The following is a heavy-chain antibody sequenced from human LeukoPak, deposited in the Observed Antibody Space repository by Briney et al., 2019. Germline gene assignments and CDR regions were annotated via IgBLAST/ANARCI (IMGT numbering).Heavy chain of an antibody. D-gene: IGHD2/OR15-2a*01. V-gene: IGHV1-2*02. CDR1: GYTFTDRY. Sequence: ASVKVSCKASGYTFTDRYIHWVRQAPGQGLEWVGWTNPKTGGTKYAQRFQDRVTMSRDTSIRTAYMELRRLMSDDTAVYYCVLAMGEYFDYWGQGTLVTVSS. J-gene: IGHJ4*02. CDR3: VLAMGEYFDY. CDR2: TNPKTGGT.